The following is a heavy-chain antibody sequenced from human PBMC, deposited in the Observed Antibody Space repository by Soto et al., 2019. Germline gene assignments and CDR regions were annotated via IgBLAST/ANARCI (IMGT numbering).Heavy chain of an antibody. CDR2: IWFDGSNK. CDR1: GSIFTGYG. D-gene: IGHD1-1*01. Sequence: QVHLVESGGGVAQPGRSLRLSCAASGSIFTGYGMHWVRQAPGKGLAWVAVIWFDGSNKYYADSVKGRFTISRDNSKNMLYLQMNSLRVEDTAVYYCARDGIGGTNFRGYLDYWGKGTLVTVSS. J-gene: IGHJ4*02. V-gene: IGHV3-33*01. CDR3: ARDGIGGTNFRGYLDY.